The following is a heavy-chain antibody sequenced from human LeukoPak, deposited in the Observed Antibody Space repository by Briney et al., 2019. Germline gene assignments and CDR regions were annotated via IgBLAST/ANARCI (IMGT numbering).Heavy chain of an antibody. V-gene: IGHV4-39*01. CDR1: GGSISSSSYY. CDR2: IYYSGST. J-gene: IGHJ4*02. CDR3: ARHRYYGSGSYYFDY. D-gene: IGHD3-10*01. Sequence: PSETLSLTCTVSGGSISSSSYYWGWIRQPPGKGLEWIGSIYYSGSTYYNPPLKSRVTISVDTSKNQFSLKLSSVTAADTAVYYCARHRYYGSGSYYFDYWGQGTLVTVSS.